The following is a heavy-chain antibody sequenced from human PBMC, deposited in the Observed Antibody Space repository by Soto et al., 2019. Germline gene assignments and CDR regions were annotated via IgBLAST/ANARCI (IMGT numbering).Heavy chain of an antibody. J-gene: IGHJ4*02. V-gene: IGHV1-18*01. CDR3: ARGRYGDY. CDR1: GYTFTSYG. D-gene: IGHD1-1*01. CDR2: ISAHNGNT. Sequence: QVHLVQSGAEVKKPGASVKVSCKGSGYTFTSYGITWVRQAPGQGLEWMGWISAHNGNTDYEQKLQGRVTVTRDTSTSTAYMDLMSLRSDDTAVYYCARGRYGDYWGQGALVTVSS.